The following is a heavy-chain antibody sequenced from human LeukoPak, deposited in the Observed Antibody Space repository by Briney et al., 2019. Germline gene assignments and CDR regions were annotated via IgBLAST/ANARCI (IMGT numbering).Heavy chain of an antibody. CDR3: ARDPSDNGKSLGWFDH. CDR2: INPSGGST. CDR1: GYTFTSYD. Sequence: GASVKVPCKASGYTFTSYDMHWVRQAPGQGLEWMGIINPSGGSTSYAQKFQGRVTMTRDTSTSTVYMELGSLRSEDTAVYYCARDPSDNGKSLGWFDHWGQGTLVTVSS. J-gene: IGHJ5*02. D-gene: IGHD1-14*01. V-gene: IGHV1-46*01.